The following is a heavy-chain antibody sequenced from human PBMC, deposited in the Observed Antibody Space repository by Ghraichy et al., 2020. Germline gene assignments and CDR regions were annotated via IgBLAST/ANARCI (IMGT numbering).Heavy chain of an antibody. V-gene: IGHV4-34*01. D-gene: IGHD4-17*01. CDR1: GGSFSGYY. Sequence: SETLSLTCAVYGGSFSGYYWSWIRQPPGKRLEWIAEINHSGSTNYNPSLKSRVTISVDTSKNQFSLKLSSVTAADTAVYYCARRRDYGALFDYWGQGTLVTVSS. J-gene: IGHJ4*02. CDR2: INHSGST. CDR3: ARRRDYGALFDY.